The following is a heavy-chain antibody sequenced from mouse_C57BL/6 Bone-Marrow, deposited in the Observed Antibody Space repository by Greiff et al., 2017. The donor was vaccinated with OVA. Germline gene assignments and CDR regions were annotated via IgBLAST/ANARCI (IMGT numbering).Heavy chain of an antibody. CDR1: GYTFTSYW. Sequence: EVQLQESGTVLARPGASVKLSCKTSGYTFTSYWMCWVKRRPGQGLEWIGAIYPGNSDTSYNQKFKGKAKLTAVTSASTAYMELSSLTNEDSAVYYCTDGAGSPDYAMDYWGQGTSVTVSS. CDR2: IYPGNSDT. V-gene: IGHV1-5*01. CDR3: TDGAGSPDYAMDY. J-gene: IGHJ4*01. D-gene: IGHD3-3*01.